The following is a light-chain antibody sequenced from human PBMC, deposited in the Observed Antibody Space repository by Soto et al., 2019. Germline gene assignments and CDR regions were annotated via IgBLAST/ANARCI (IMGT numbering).Light chain of an antibody. CDR1: SGHSSYI. Sequence: QAVVTQSSSASASLGSSVKFTCTLSSGHSSYIIAWHQQQPGKAPRYLMKLEGSGSYNKGSGVPDRFSGSSSGADRYLTISNFQFEDEADYYCETWDSNTRVFGGGTKVTVL. J-gene: IGLJ2*01. CDR3: ETWDSNTRV. V-gene: IGLV4-60*02. CDR2: LEGSGSY.